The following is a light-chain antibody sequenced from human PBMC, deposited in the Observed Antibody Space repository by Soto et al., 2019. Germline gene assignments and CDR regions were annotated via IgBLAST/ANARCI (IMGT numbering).Light chain of an antibody. CDR2: EVN. V-gene: IGLV2-8*01. CDR1: SSDVGGYNF. Sequence: QSVLTQPPSASGSPGQSVTISCTGTSSDVGGYNFVSWFQQNPGKAPKLMIYEVNKRPSGVPDRFSGSNSGNTASLTVCGLQAEDEADYYCSAYAGSNNFVVFGGGTKLTVL. J-gene: IGLJ2*01. CDR3: SAYAGSNNFVV.